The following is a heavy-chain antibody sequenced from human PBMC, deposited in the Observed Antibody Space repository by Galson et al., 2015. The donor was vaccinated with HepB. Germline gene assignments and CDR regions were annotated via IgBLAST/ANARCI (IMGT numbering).Heavy chain of an antibody. J-gene: IGHJ5*02. CDR2: INPNSGGT. Sequence: SVKVSCKASGYTFTGYYMHWVRQAPGQGLEWMGWINPNSGGTNYAQKFQGRVTMTRDTSISTAYMELSRLRSDDTAVYYCARAYCTNGVCYRNWFDPWGQGTLVTVSS. D-gene: IGHD2-8*01. V-gene: IGHV1-2*02. CDR1: GYTFTGYY. CDR3: ARAYCTNGVCYRNWFDP.